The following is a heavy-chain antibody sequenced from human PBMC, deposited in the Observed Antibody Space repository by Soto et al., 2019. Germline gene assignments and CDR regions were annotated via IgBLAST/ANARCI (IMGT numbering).Heavy chain of an antibody. J-gene: IGHJ5*02. Sequence: SETLSLTCTVSGGSISSGDYYWSWNRQPPGKGLEWIGYIYYSGSTYYNPSLKSRVTISVDTSKNQFSLKLSSVTAADTAVYYCARDQTYYDFWSGVTRNWFDPWGQGTLVTVSS. V-gene: IGHV4-30-4*01. D-gene: IGHD3-3*01. CDR1: GGSISSGDYY. CDR2: IYYSGST. CDR3: ARDQTYYDFWSGVTRNWFDP.